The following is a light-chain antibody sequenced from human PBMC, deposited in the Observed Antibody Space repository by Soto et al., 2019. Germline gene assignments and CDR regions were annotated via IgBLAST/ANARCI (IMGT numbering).Light chain of an antibody. CDR1: SSDVGYYNY. V-gene: IGLV2-14*03. CDR2: DVS. Sequence: HSVLTQPASVSVFPGQSITMSCTRTSSDVGYYNYVSWYQLHPGKAPKLMIYDVSNRPSGISNRFSGSKSGNAASLTISGLQAEDEADYYCSSYTGSNTYVFGTGTKVTVL. CDR3: SSYTGSNTYV. J-gene: IGLJ1*01.